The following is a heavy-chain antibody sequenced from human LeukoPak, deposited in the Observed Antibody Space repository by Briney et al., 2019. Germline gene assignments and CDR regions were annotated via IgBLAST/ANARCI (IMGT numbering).Heavy chain of an antibody. V-gene: IGHV4-34*01. D-gene: IGHD6-13*01. J-gene: IGHJ4*02. CDR1: GGSFSGYY. CDR2: IYHSGST. Sequence: SETLSLTCAVYGGSFSGYYWSWVRQPPGKGLEWIGEIYHSGSTNYNPSLKSRVTISVDKSKNQFSLKLSSVTAADTAVYYCARDYSSSLYWGQGTLVTVSS. CDR3: ARDYSSSLY.